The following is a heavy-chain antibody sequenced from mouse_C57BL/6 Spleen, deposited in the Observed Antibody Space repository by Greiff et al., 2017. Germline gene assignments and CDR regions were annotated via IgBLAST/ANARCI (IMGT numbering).Heavy chain of an antibody. J-gene: IGHJ2*01. D-gene: IGHD1-1*01. CDR1: GFTFSDYG. V-gene: IGHV5-17*01. Sequence: EVQLVESGGGLVKPGGSLKLSCAASGFTFSDYGMHWVRQAPEKGLEWVAYISSGSSTIYYADTVKGRFTISRDNAKNTLFLQMTSLRSEDTAMYYCARAHYYGSSWDYFDYWGPGTTLTVSS. CDR3: ARAHYYGSSWDYFDY. CDR2: ISSGSSTI.